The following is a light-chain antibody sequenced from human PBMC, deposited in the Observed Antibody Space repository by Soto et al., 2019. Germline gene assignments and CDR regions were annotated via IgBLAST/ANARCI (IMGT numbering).Light chain of an antibody. V-gene: IGKV3-15*01. Sequence: EIAMTQSPATLSVSTGERATLSCRASQSVSSKLAWYQQKPGQAPRLLIYDASTRATGIPARFSGSGSGTEFTLTISSLQSEDFAVYYCQRYNNWPYTFGQGTKREIK. CDR1: QSVSSK. J-gene: IGKJ2*01. CDR3: QRYNNWPYT. CDR2: DAS.